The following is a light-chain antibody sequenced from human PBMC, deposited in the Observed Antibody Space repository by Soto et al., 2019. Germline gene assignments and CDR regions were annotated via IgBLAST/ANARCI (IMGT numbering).Light chain of an antibody. V-gene: IGKV1-39*01. CDR3: QHSYSNFPIT. CDR2: AAS. Sequence: MRMTDDPSALPTTAQNRITITCRASQGISSYLAWYQQKPGKAPKLLIYAASTLQSGVPSRFSGSGSGPDFTLTISSLQPEDFATYFCQHSYSNFPITFGQRGRPEIK. CDR1: QGISSY. J-gene: IGKJ5*01.